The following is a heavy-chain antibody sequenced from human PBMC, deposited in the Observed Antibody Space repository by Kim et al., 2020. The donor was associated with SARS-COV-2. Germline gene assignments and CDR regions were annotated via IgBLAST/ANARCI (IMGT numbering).Heavy chain of an antibody. V-gene: IGHV3-33*06. J-gene: IGHJ5*02. CDR3: AKDGLNYDILTGDNNWFDP. Sequence: RFTITSDNSKNTLYLQMNSLRAEDTAVYYCAKDGLNYDILTGDNNWFDPWGQGTLVTVSS. D-gene: IGHD3-9*01.